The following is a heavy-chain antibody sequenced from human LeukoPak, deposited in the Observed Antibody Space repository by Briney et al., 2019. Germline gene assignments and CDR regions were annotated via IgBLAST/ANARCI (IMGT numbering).Heavy chain of an antibody. Sequence: SETLSLTCAVYGGPFSGYYWSWIRQPPGKGLEWIGEINHSGSTNYNPSLKSRVTISVDTSKNQFSLKLSSVTAADTAVYYCARHKRQLGGLDWGQGTLVTVSS. CDR3: ARHKRQLGGLD. V-gene: IGHV4-34*01. D-gene: IGHD6-13*01. CDR1: GGPFSGYY. J-gene: IGHJ4*02. CDR2: INHSGST.